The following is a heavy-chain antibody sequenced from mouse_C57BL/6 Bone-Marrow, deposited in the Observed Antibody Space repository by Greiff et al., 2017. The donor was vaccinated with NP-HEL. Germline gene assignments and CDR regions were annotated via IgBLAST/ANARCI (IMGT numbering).Heavy chain of an antibody. CDR1: GFTFSDYY. CDR2: ISNGGGST. CDR3: ARRRGSWFAY. Sequence: EVQLVESGGGLVQPGGSLKLSCAASGFTFSDYYMYWVRQTPEKRLEWVAYISNGGGSTYYPDTVKGRFTISRDNAKNTLYLQMSRLKSEDTAMYYCARRRGSWFAYWGQGTLVTVSA. V-gene: IGHV5-12*01. J-gene: IGHJ3*01.